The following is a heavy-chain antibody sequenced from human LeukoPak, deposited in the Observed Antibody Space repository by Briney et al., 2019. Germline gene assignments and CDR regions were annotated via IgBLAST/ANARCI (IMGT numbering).Heavy chain of an antibody. J-gene: IGHJ3*02. CDR3: ARLHYDYSSGYAQDRSDAFDI. CDR2: IYYSGST. Sequence: SETLSLTCTVSGGSISSYYWSWIRQPPGKGLEWIGYIYYSGSTNYNPSLKSRVTISVDASNNQFSLKRSSVTAADTAVYYSARLHYDYSSGYAQDRSDAFDIWGQGTMVTVSS. V-gene: IGHV4-59*01. D-gene: IGHD3-22*01. CDR1: GGSISSYY.